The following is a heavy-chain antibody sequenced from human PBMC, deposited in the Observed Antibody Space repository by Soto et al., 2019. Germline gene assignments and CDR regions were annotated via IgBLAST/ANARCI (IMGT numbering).Heavy chain of an antibody. D-gene: IGHD6-19*01. V-gene: IGHV3-43*01. Sequence: GGSLRLSCAASGFTFDDYTMHWVRQAPGKGLEWVSLISWDGGSTYYADSVKGRFTISRDNSKNSLYLQMNSLRTEDTALYYCAKDMMLGGWLKGPMSHWGQGTLVTVSS. CDR2: ISWDGGST. J-gene: IGHJ4*02. CDR3: AKDMMLGGWLKGPMSH. CDR1: GFTFDDYT.